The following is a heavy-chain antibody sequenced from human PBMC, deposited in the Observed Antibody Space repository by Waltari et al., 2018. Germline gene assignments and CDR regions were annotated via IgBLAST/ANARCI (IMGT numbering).Heavy chain of an antibody. Sequence: EVQLVQSGAEVKKPGESLRISCKGSGYSFTSYWIGWVRQMPGKGLEWMGIIYPGDSDTRYSPSFQGQVTISADKSISTAYLQWSSLKASDTAMYYCARRYCSGDSCYVGDDFDYWGQGTLVTVSS. CDR2: IYPGDSDT. J-gene: IGHJ4*02. V-gene: IGHV5-51*01. CDR1: GYSFTSYW. CDR3: ARRYCSGDSCYVGDDFDY. D-gene: IGHD2-15*01.